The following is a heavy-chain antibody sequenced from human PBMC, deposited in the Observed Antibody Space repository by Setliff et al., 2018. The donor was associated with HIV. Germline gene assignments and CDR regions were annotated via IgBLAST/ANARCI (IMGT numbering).Heavy chain of an antibody. J-gene: IGHJ4*02. V-gene: IGHV4-39*07. CDR1: GDSLSDYY. CDR3: ARSPDY. CDR2: IHFSGTT. Sequence: SETLSLTCTVSGDSLSDYYWGWIRQPPGKELEWIGSIHFSGTTYYNPSLKSRVTISVDTSKNQFFLKLTSVTAADTAMYYCARSPDYWGQGTQVTVSS.